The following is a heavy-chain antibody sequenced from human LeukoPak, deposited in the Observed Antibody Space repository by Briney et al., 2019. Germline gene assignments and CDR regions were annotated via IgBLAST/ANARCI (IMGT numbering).Heavy chain of an antibody. CDR1: GFTFSNHG. V-gene: IGHV3-23*01. CDR2: ISPSGDIT. D-gene: IGHD3-10*01. J-gene: IGHJ3*02. Sequence: GGTLRLSCAASGFTFSNHGMNWVRQAPGKGLEWVSGISPSGDITYYADSVKGRFTISRDNSKNTLFLQMNSLRAEDTAICYCATSSLRGVKGAPDIWGQGTKVTVSS. CDR3: ATSSLRGVKGAPDI.